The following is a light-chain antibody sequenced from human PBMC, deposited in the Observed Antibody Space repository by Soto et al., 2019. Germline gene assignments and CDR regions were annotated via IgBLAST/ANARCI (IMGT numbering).Light chain of an antibody. Sequence: EILFPHSPATLSLCPGERATLSFRASQTVSSYLAWYQQKPGQAPRLLIYDASNRATGIPARFSGSGSGTDFTLTISSLEPEDFAVYYCQQHSNWPPWTFGQGTKVDIK. J-gene: IGKJ1*01. CDR2: DAS. CDR3: QQHSNWPPWT. CDR1: QTVSSY. V-gene: IGKV3-11*01.